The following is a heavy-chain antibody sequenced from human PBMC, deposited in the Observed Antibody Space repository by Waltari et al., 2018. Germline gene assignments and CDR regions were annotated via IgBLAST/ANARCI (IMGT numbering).Heavy chain of an antibody. V-gene: IGHV4-38-2*01. CDR3: ATTYYYDSSGYSDAFDI. J-gene: IGHJ3*02. Sequence: QVQLQESGPGLVKPSETLSLTCAVSGYSISRGYYWGWIRQPPGKGLEWIGSIYHSGSTYYNPSLKSRVTISVDTSKNQFSLKLSSVTAADTAVYYCATTYYYDSSGYSDAFDIWGQGTMVTVSS. CDR2: IYHSGST. CDR1: GYSISRGYY. D-gene: IGHD3-22*01.